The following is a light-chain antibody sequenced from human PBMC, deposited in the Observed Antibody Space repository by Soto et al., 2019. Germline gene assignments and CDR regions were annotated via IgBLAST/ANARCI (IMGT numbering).Light chain of an antibody. J-gene: IGLJ3*02. CDR3: SSFASSNTWV. CDR1: SSDVGAYNY. Sequence: QSALTQPPSASGSPGQSVTISCTGSSSDVGAYNYVSWYQQHAVKAPKLVIYEVSRRPSGVPARFSCSKSANTASLTVSGLQAKDEADYYCSSFASSNTWVFGGGTKLTVL. V-gene: IGLV2-8*01. CDR2: EVS.